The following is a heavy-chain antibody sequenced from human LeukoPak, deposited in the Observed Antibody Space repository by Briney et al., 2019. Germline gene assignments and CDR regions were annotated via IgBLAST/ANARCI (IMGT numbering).Heavy chain of an antibody. CDR2: ISSSGSTI. D-gene: IGHD4-11*01. V-gene: IGHV3-11*04. Sequence: PGGSLRLSCAASGFTFSDYYMSWIRQAPGKGLEWVSYISSSGSTIYYADSVKGRFTISRDNATNSLYLQMNSLRAEDTAVYYCARDRWTTVPVYVWGKGTTVTVSS. J-gene: IGHJ6*04. CDR3: ARDRWTTVPVYV. CDR1: GFTFSDYY.